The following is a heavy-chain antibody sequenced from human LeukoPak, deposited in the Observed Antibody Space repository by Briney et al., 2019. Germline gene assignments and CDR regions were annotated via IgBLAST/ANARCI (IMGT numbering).Heavy chain of an antibody. Sequence: ASVKVSCKASGYTFTSYYMHWVRQAPGQGLEWMGIINPSGGSTSYAQKFQGRVTMTRDTSTSTVYIELSSLRSEDTAVYYCARDSPQLQGRYYFDYWGQGTLVTVSS. CDR1: GYTFTSYY. J-gene: IGHJ4*02. V-gene: IGHV1-46*03. CDR3: ARDSPQLQGRYYFDY. CDR2: INPSGGST. D-gene: IGHD5-24*01.